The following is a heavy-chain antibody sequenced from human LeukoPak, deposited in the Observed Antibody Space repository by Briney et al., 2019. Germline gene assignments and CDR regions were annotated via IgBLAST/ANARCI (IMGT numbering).Heavy chain of an antibody. V-gene: IGHV3-11*06. D-gene: IGHD6-19*01. Sequence: GGSLRLSCAASGFTFNDYYMSWIRQAPGKGLEWVSYISSSSSYTNYADSVKGRFTISRDNAKNSLYLQMNSLRAEDTAVYYCARGGIAVAGTYYFDYWGQGTLVTVSS. CDR1: GFTFNDYY. CDR3: ARGGIAVAGTYYFDY. J-gene: IGHJ4*02. CDR2: ISSSSSYT.